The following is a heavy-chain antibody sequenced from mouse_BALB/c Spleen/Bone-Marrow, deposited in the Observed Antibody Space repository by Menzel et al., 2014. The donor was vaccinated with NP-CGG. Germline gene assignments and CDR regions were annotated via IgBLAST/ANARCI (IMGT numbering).Heavy chain of an antibody. CDR1: GFNIKDTY. Sequence: VQLQQSGAELVKPGASVKLSCTASGFNIKDTYMHWVKQRPEQGLEWIGRIDPANGNTKYDPKFQGKATITAVTSSNTAYLQLSSLTSEDTAVYYCAVYVYEGFAYWGQGTLVTVSA. CDR3: AVYVYEGFAY. V-gene: IGHV14-3*02. J-gene: IGHJ3*01. D-gene: IGHD2-2*01. CDR2: IDPANGNT.